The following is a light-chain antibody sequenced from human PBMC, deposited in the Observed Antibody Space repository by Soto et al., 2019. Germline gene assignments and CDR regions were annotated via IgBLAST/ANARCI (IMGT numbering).Light chain of an antibody. V-gene: IGLV2-8*01. Sequence: QSVLTPPPSASGSPGDSLTISCTGTSSDVDDYTFISWYRQDPGKAPKLLIYEVSKRPAAVSPRLSGSKSGNTAALTISKLQAEDEADYYCSSYVGRCYFFGSGTKVTVL. CDR3: SSYVGRCYF. CDR2: EVS. J-gene: IGLJ1*01. CDR1: SSDVDDYTF.